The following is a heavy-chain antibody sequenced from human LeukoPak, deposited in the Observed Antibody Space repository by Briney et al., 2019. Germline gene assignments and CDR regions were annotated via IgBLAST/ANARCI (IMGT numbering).Heavy chain of an antibody. CDR1: GFTFSSYS. CDR3: ARVLLWFGEPIYGMDV. D-gene: IGHD3-10*01. CDR2: ISSSSSTI. Sequence: GSLRLSCAASGFTFSSYSMNWVRQAPGKGLEWVSYISSSSSTIYYADSVKGRFTISRDNAKNSLYLQMNSLRAEDTAVYYCARVLLWFGEPIYGMDVWGQGTTVTVSS. J-gene: IGHJ6*02. V-gene: IGHV3-48*04.